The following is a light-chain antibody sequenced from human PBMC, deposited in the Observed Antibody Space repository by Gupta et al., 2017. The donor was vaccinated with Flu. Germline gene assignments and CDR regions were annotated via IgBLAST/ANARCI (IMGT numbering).Light chain of an antibody. V-gene: IGLV1-47*01. J-gene: IGLJ3*02. CDR2: RNN. CDR1: SSNIGSNY. Sequence: QSVLTQPPSASGTPGQRVTISCSGSSSNIGSNYVYWYQQFPGTAPKLLIYRNNRRPAGVPDRFSGSKSGTSASLAISGLRAEDEADYYCAAWDGSPSSPVFGGGTKLTVL. CDR3: AAWDGSPSSPV.